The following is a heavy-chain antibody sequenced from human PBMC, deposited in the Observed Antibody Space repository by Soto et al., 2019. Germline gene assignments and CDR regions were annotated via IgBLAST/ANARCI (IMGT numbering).Heavy chain of an antibody. Sequence: GGSLRLSSVASGFTFTNYWMHWVRQVPGKGLVWVSRIEGVGTGTSYSDSVRGRFTISRDNAENTLHLQMDSLRAEDTAVYYCTTVFEHWGQGTPVTVSS. D-gene: IGHD1-20*01. V-gene: IGHV3-74*01. CDR3: TTVFEH. J-gene: IGHJ1*01. CDR1: GFTFTNYW. CDR2: IEGVGTGT.